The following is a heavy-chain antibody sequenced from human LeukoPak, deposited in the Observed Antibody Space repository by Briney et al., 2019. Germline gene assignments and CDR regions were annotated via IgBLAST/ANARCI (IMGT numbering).Heavy chain of an antibody. J-gene: IGHJ3*02. Sequence: KTSETLSLTCSVSGGSISSYYWSWIRQPPGKGLEWIGYIYDSGSTNFKSPLKSRVTMSGDTSKNQFSLKVNSVTAADTAVYYCAREMGYGDYVLYAFDIWGQGTMVTVSS. D-gene: IGHD4-17*01. CDR1: GGSISSYY. CDR3: AREMGYGDYVLYAFDI. V-gene: IGHV4-59*12. CDR2: IYDSGST.